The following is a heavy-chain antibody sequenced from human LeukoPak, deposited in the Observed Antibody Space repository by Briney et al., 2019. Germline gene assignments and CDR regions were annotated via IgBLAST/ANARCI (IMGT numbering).Heavy chain of an antibody. CDR1: GGSISSYY. D-gene: IGHD1-26*01. CDR2: IYYTGST. V-gene: IGHV4-59*01. CDR3: ARGNSGSYYGFDY. Sequence: SETLSLTCTVSGGSISSYYWSWIRQPPGKGLEWIGYIYYTGSTNYNPSLKSRVSVDTSKNQFSLKLSSVTAADTAVYYCARGNSGSYYGFDYWGQGTPVTVSS. J-gene: IGHJ4*02.